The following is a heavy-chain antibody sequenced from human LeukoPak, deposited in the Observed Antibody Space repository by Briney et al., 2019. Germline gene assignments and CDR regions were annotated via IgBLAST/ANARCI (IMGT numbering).Heavy chain of an antibody. CDR1: GFTFSRYW. J-gene: IGHJ4*02. Sequence: GGSLRLSCAASGFTFSRYWMSWVRQAPGKGLEWVANIKQDGSEKYYVDPVKGRFTISRDNAKNSLYLQMNSLRADDTAVYYCARDSPERGYSYGPLDNYFDYWGQGTLVTVSS. CDR2: IKQDGSEK. D-gene: IGHD5-18*01. CDR3: ARDSPERGYSYGPLDNYFDY. V-gene: IGHV3-7*01.